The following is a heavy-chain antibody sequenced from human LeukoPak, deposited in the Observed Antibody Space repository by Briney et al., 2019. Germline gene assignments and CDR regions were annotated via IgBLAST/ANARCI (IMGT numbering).Heavy chain of an antibody. CDR3: ARGKYYDSGTNFDY. V-gene: IGHV3-21*04. CDR2: ISAYDVRI. D-gene: IGHD3-10*01. CDR1: GFTLTNYG. J-gene: IGHJ4*02. Sequence: GGSLRLSCAASGFTLTNYGLNWVRQAPGKGLEWVSSISAYDVRIYYADSVKGRFTTSRDSAMNSVHLQMNSLKAEDTAVYYCARGKYYDSGTNFDYWGQGTLVTVSS.